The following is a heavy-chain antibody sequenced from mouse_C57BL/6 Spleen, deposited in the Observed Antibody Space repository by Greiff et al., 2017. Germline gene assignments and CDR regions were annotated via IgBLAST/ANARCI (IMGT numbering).Heavy chain of an antibody. CDR3: ARDRDGAFDY. CDR2: ISYDGSN. V-gene: IGHV3-6*01. Sequence: EVQLQQSGPGLVKPSQSLSLTCSVTGYSITSGYYWNWIRQFPGNKLEWMGYISYDGSNNYNPSLKNRISITRDTSKNQFCMKLNSVTTEDTATCDCARDRDGAFDYWGQGTTLTVSS. D-gene: IGHD2-3*01. CDR1: GYSITSGYY. J-gene: IGHJ2*01.